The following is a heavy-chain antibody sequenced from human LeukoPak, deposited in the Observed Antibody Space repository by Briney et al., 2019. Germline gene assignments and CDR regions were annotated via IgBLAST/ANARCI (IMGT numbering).Heavy chain of an antibody. CDR2: IYPGDSDT. V-gene: IGHV5-51*01. CDR1: GYSFTSYW. Sequence: GESLNISCKGSGYSFTSYWSSWVRQMPGKGLEWMGIIYPGDSDTRYSPSFQGEATISADKSISTAYLQWSSLKASDTAMYYCARDRGEQNWQFYFDYWGQGTLVSVSS. J-gene: IGHJ4*02. D-gene: IGHD1-1*01. CDR3: ARDRGEQNWQFYFDY.